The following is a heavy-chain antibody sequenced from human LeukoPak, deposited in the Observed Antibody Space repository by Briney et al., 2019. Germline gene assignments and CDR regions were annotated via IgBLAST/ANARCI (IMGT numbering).Heavy chain of an antibody. D-gene: IGHD4-17*01. CDR1: GYTFVSYG. J-gene: IGHJ4*02. CDR3: TSPSTEGDYVH. V-gene: IGHV1-18*01. CDR2: ISGYNGNT. Sequence: ASVKVSCKASGYTFVSYGISWVRQAPGQGLEWVGWISGYNGNTNYAQKLQGRVTMTTDTSTSTAYMELRSLRSDDTAVYYCTSPSTEGDYVHWGQGTLVTVSS.